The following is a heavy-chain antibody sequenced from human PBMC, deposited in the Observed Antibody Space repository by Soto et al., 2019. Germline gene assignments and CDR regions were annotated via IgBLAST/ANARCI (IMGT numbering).Heavy chain of an antibody. CDR2: INWNGGST. Sequence: PGGSLRLSCAASGFSFDDYGMSWVRQAPGKGLEWVSGINWNGGSTGYADSVKGRFTISRDNAKNSLYLQMNSLRAEDTALYHCARTYCSSTSCYLGWFDPWGQGTLVTVSS. J-gene: IGHJ5*02. D-gene: IGHD2-2*01. CDR1: GFSFDDYG. V-gene: IGHV3-20*01. CDR3: ARTYCSSTSCYLGWFDP.